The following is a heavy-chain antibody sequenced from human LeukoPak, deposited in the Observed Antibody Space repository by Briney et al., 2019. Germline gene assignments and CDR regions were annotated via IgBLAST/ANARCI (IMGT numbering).Heavy chain of an antibody. V-gene: IGHV1-46*01. CDR2: INPSGGST. CDR1: GYTFTSYY. Sequence: ASVKVSCKASGYTFTSYYMHWMRQAPGQGLEWMGIINPSGGSTSYAQKFQGRVTMTRDTSTSTVYMELSSLRSEDTAVYYCAREHGDYLLDYWGQGTLVTVSS. J-gene: IGHJ4*02. CDR3: AREHGDYLLDY. D-gene: IGHD4-17*01.